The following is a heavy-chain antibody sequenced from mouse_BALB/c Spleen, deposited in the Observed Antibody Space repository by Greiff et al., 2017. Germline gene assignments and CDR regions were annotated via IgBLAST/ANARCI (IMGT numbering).Heavy chain of an antibody. Sequence: EVKLVESGGGLVKPGGSLKLSCAASGFTFSDHYMYWVRQTPEKRLEWVATISDGGSYTYYPDSVKGRFTISRDNAKNNLYLQMSSLKSEDTAMYYCARDGVFYAMDYWGQGTSVTVSS. CDR3: ARDGVFYAMDY. J-gene: IGHJ4*01. CDR1: GFTFSDHY. CDR2: ISDGGSYT. V-gene: IGHV5-4*02.